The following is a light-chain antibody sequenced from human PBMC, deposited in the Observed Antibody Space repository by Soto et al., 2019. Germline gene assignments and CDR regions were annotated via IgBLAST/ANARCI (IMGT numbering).Light chain of an antibody. Sequence: QSVLTQPPSASGTPGQRVTISCSGSSSNIGSKYVYWYQQLPGTVPKLIIFNNDQRPSGVPDRFSGSKSGTSASLAISGLRSEDEADYYCPAWDDSLSGKVFGGGTKLTVL. CDR3: PAWDDSLSGKV. CDR2: NND. CDR1: SSNIGSKY. J-gene: IGLJ2*01. V-gene: IGLV1-47*01.